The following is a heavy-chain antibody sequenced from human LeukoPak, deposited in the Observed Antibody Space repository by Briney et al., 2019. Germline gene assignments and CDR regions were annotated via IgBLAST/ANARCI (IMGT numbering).Heavy chain of an antibody. D-gene: IGHD3-10*01. CDR1: GFTFSSYW. CDR2: IKQDGSEK. CDR3: ARNYAMVRGAPRWFDP. J-gene: IGHJ5*02. Sequence: GGSLRLSCAASGFTFSSYWMSWVRQAPGKGLEWVANIKQDGSEKYYVDSVKGRFTISRDNAKNSLYLQMNSLRAEDTAVYCCARNYAMVRGAPRWFDPWGQGTLVTVSS. V-gene: IGHV3-7*01.